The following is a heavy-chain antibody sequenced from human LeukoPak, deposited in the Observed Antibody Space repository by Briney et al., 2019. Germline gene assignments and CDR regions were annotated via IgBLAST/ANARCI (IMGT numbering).Heavy chain of an antibody. J-gene: IGHJ4*02. V-gene: IGHV4-59*08. D-gene: IGHD6-19*01. CDR3: ASWYSSGWAFDY. CDR1: GGTISSYY. Sequence: SETLSLTCTVSGGTISSYYWNAIRQPPGKGLEWIGYIHYSGSTKYNPSLKSRVTISVDTSKNQFSLKLSSVTAADTAVYYCASWYSSGWAFDYWGQGTLVTVSS. CDR2: IHYSGST.